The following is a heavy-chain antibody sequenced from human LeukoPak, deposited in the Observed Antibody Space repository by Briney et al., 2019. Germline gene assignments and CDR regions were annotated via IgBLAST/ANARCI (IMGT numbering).Heavy chain of an antibody. D-gene: IGHD1-26*01. J-gene: IGHJ4*02. CDR1: GYTFTSTE. CDR3: ARVFWGSYGADY. Sequence: ASVSVSCKASGYTFTSTEISWVRQAPEQGVEWMGWISAFNGKTNYAQKLQGRVTMTTDTSTSTAYMELRSLRSDDTAVYYCARVFWGSYGADYWGQGTLVTVSS. CDR2: ISAFNGKT. V-gene: IGHV1-18*01.